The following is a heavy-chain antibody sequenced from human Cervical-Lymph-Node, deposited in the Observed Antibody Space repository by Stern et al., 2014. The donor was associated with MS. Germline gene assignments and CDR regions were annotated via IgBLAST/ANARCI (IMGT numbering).Heavy chain of an antibody. CDR1: GYTLTNYP. V-gene: IGHV7-4-1*02. Sequence: VQLEESGSELKEPGASVKVSCKPSGYTLTNYPMNWVRQAPGQGLEWMGWINTNTGNSTYAQGFTGRFVFSLDTSVSTAYLHISSLKAEDTAVYYCARDFVDTAMITRSDYLDSWGQGTLVTVSS. CDR2: INTNTGNS. CDR3: ARDFVDTAMITRSDYLDS. D-gene: IGHD5-18*01. J-gene: IGHJ4*02.